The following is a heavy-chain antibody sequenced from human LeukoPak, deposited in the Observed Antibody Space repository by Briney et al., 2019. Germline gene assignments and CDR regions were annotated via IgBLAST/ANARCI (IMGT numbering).Heavy chain of an antibody. D-gene: IGHD2-2*01. CDR3: ARDCSSTSCYWD. CDR2: INPNRGGT. V-gene: IGHV1-2*02. CDR1: GYTFTGYY. Sequence: ASVKVSCKASGYTFTGYYMHWVRQAPGQGLEWMGWINPNRGGTNYAQKFQGRVTMTRDTSISTAYMELSRLRSDDTAVYYCARDCSSTSCYWDWGQGTLVTVSS. J-gene: IGHJ4*02.